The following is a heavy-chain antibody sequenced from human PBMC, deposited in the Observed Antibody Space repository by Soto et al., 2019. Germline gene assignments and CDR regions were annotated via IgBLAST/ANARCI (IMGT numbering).Heavy chain of an antibody. CDR2: IYPGDSDT. Sequence: GESLKISCKGSGYSFTSHWIGWVRQMPGKGLEWMGTIYPGDSDTRYSPSFQGQVTISVDKSISTAYLQWSSLKASDTAIYYCARYSGSYWHYFDYWGKGILVTVSS. V-gene: IGHV5-51*01. J-gene: IGHJ4*02. D-gene: IGHD1-26*01. CDR1: GYSFTSHW. CDR3: ARYSGSYWHYFDY.